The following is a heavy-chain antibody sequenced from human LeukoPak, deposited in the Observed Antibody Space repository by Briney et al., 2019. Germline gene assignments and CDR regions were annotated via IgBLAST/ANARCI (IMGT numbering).Heavy chain of an antibody. J-gene: IGHJ5*02. D-gene: IGHD1-1*01. CDR2: IKRDGSQK. V-gene: IGHV3-7*01. Sequence: GGSMRLSCAAPGFSFSSNWMGWVRQAPGKGLEWVAHIKRDGSQKYYLDSVKGRFTISRDNAKNSLYLQMNSLRVEDTAVYYCARLGLEVGGPNWFDPWGQGTLVTVSS. CDR1: GFSFSSNW. CDR3: ARLGLEVGGPNWFDP.